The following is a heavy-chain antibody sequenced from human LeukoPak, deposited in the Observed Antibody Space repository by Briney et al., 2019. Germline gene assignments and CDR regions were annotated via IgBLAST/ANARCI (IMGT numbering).Heavy chain of an antibody. J-gene: IGHJ4*02. V-gene: IGHV4-4*07. CDR1: GGSISRYS. D-gene: IGHD2-21*01. Sequence: SETLSLTCTVSGGSISRYSWSWIRQPAGKGLEWIGRLYNSGNTNYNPSLKSRVTMSVDTSKSQFSLKLSSVTAADTAVYYCARDYRGDVFDSWGQGTLVTVSS. CDR2: LYNSGNT. CDR3: ARDYRGDVFDS.